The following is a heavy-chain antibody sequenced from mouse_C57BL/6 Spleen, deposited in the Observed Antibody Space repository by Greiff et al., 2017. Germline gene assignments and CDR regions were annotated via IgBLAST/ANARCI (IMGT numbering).Heavy chain of an antibody. CDR2: FDPSVSYT. J-gene: IGHJ2*01. V-gene: IGHV1-50*01. D-gene: IGHD1-1*01. CDR1: GYTFTSYW. Sequence: VQLQQPGAELVKPGASVKLSCKASGYTFTSYWLQWVKQRPGQGLEWIGEFDPSVSYTNYNQKFKGKATLPVDTSSSTAYMQLSSLTSEDSAVYYCARPAYGSSFYFDYWGQGTTLTVSS. CDR3: ARPAYGSSFYFDY.